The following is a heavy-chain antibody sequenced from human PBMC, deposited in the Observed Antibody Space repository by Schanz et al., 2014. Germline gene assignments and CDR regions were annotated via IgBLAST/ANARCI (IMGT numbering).Heavy chain of an antibody. CDR2: IGGSDGNT. V-gene: IGHV1-18*01. Sequence: QVQLVQSGGEVKTPGASVKVSCKASGYTFTRSGISWVRQAPGQGLEWMGWIGGSDGNTNFAQKLQGRVTMSTDTSSSTVYMELRSLTSDDSAVYYCARDRDQWDGNFCDFWGQGTLVTVSS. CDR1: GYTFTRSG. J-gene: IGHJ4*02. CDR3: ARDRDQWDGNFCDF. D-gene: IGHD1-26*01.